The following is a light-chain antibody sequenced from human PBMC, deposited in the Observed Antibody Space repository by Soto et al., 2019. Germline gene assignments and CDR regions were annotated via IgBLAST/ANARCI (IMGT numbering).Light chain of an antibody. CDR3: QQYDSSPLP. CDR1: RNVDNY. V-gene: IGKV3-20*01. J-gene: IGKJ4*01. Sequence: EIVLTQSPGTLSLSPGERATLSCRASRNVDNYLAWYHQKPGQAPRLLIYGASTRATGIPDRFSGSGSGTDFTLTISRLEAEDFAVYYCQQYDSSPLPFGGGTKVEIK. CDR2: GAS.